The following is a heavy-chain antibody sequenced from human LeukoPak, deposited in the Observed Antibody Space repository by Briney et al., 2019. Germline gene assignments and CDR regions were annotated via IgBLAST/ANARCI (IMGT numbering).Heavy chain of an antibody. D-gene: IGHD1-20*01. V-gene: IGHV3-11*04. CDR3: AREGGRITGTPSDV. CDR1: GFTFSDYY. CDR2: INTSGSAV. Sequence: GGSLRLSCAVSGFTFSDYYMSWIRQAPGKGQEWVSYINTSGSAVYYADSVKGRFSISRDNAKNSLYLQMNSLRAEDTAVYYCAREGGRITGTPSDVWGKGTTVTVSS. J-gene: IGHJ6*04.